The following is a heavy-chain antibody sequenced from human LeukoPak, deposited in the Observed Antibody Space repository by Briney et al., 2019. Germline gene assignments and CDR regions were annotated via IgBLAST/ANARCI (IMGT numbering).Heavy chain of an antibody. CDR1: GDTLSELT. Sequence: GASVTVSCKVSGDTLSELTMHWVRQAPGKGLEWMGGFDPGAGEILYAQQFQGRVTMTEDTSTGTAYMELTSLRSEDSGVYFCAAGGIYSLLDYWGQGTLVTVSS. J-gene: IGHJ4*02. CDR3: AAGGIYSLLDY. D-gene: IGHD3-10*01. V-gene: IGHV1-24*01. CDR2: FDPGAGEI.